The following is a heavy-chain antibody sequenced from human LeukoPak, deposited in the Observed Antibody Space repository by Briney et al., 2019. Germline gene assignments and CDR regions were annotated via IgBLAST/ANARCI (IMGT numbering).Heavy chain of an antibody. CDR1: GFTFSSYG. V-gene: IGHV3-NL1*01. J-gene: IGHJ4*02. CDR3: ANLYYDFPF. Sequence: GGSLRLSCAASGFTFSSYGMHWVRQAPGKGLEWVSSIENNDGTTYYADSMKGRFTISRDNSKHMVYLQMNSLRAEDTAMYYCANLYYDFPFWGQGTLVTVSS. CDR2: IENNDGTT. D-gene: IGHD3/OR15-3a*01.